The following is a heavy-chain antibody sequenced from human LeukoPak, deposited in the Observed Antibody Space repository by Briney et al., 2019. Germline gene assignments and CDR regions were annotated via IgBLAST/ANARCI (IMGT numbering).Heavy chain of an antibody. D-gene: IGHD2-21*02. Sequence: GGSLRLSCAASGFTFDSYGMSWVRQAPGRGLEWVSSISSSSGNTYYADSVKGRFTVSRDNSKNTLYLQMNSLRAEDTAVYYCAKDGTGCGGDCYSDYWGQGTPVTVSS. V-gene: IGHV3-23*01. CDR1: GFTFDSYG. CDR3: AKDGTGCGGDCYSDY. CDR2: ISSSSGNT. J-gene: IGHJ4*02.